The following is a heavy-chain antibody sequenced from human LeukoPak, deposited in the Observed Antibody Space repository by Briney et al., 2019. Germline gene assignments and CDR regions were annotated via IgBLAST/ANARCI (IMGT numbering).Heavy chain of an antibody. CDR1: GGTFSSYA. Sequence: ASVKVSCKASGGTFSSYAISWVRQAPGQGFEWMGGIVPIFGTANYAQKFQGRVTITADESTSTAYMELSSLRSEDTAVYYCARVDIVVVPAAGGAPDYYYYYMDVWGKGTTVTVSS. D-gene: IGHD2-2*01. CDR3: ARVDIVVVPAAGGAPDYYYYYMDV. J-gene: IGHJ6*03. CDR2: IVPIFGTA. V-gene: IGHV1-69*13.